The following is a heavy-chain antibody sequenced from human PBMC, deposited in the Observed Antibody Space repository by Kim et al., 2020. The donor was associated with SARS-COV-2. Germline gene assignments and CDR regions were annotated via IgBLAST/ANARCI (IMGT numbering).Heavy chain of an antibody. CDR3: VRASGWLPRY. J-gene: IGHJ4*02. Sequence: GGSLRLSCAASGFTFDHSAMHWVRQAPGKGLEWVSLISANGETIYYADSVKGRFTISIDNNKNSLYLQMNSLRTEDTALYYCVRASGWLPRYWCQGTLVTVSS. CDR2: ISANGETI. CDR1: GFTFDHSA. V-gene: IGHV3-43*02. D-gene: IGHD6-19*01.